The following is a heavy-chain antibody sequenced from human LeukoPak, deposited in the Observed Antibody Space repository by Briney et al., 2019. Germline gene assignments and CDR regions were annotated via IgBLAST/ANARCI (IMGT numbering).Heavy chain of an antibody. CDR2: INPDNGDT. Sequence: PQGSVKVSCKASGYTFTGYYLQWVRQAPGHGLEWMGWINPDNGDTNHAQKFQGRITLTRDTSINTAYMELSRLTSDDTAVYYCAKDGGDQNWFDPWGQGTLVTVSS. D-gene: IGHD2-21*02. CDR1: GYTFTGYY. V-gene: IGHV1-2*02. J-gene: IGHJ5*02. CDR3: AKDGGDQNWFDP.